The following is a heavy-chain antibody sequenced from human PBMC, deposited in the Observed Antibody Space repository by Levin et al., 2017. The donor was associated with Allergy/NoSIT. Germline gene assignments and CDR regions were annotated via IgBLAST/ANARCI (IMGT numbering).Heavy chain of an antibody. J-gene: IGHJ5*02. CDR3: ARGGGSDLHIVVVTAIRNPQYNWFDP. CDR1: GYTFTSYG. CDR2: ISAYNGNT. Sequence: ASVKVSCKASGYTFTSYGISWVRQAPGQGLEWMGWISAYNGNTNYAQKLQGRVTMTTDTSTSTAYMELRSLRSDDTAVYYCARGGGSDLHIVVVTAIRNPQYNWFDPWGQGTLVTVSS. V-gene: IGHV1-18*01. D-gene: IGHD2-21*02.